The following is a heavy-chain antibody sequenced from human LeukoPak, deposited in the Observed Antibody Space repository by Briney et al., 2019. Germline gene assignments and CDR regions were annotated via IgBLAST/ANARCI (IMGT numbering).Heavy chain of an antibody. CDR3: ARTYGGNSGYFDY. V-gene: IGHV3-30-3*01. CDR1: GFTFSSYA. Sequence: GGSLRLSCAASGFTFSSYAMHWVRQAPGKGLEWVAVISYDGSNKYYADSVKGRFTISRDSSKNTLYLQMNSLRAEDTAVYYCARTYGGNSGYFDYWGQGTLVTVSS. J-gene: IGHJ4*02. CDR2: ISYDGSNK. D-gene: IGHD4-23*01.